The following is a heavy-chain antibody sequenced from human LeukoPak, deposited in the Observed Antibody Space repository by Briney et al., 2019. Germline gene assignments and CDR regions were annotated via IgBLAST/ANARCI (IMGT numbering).Heavy chain of an antibody. J-gene: IGHJ4*02. V-gene: IGHV3-23*01. CDR1: GFTFSSYA. CDR2: ISGSGCST. CDR3: AKDYDSWSGYMDY. Sequence: PGGSLRLSCAASGFTFSSYAMSWVRQAPGKGLEWVSAISGSGCSTYYADSVKGRFTISRDNSKNTLYLQMNSLRAEDTAVYYCAKDYDSWSGYMDYWGQGTLVTVSS. D-gene: IGHD3-3*01.